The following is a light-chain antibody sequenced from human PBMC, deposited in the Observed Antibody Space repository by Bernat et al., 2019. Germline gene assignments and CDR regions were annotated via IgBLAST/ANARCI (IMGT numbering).Light chain of an antibody. CDR3: QRYDRYPLA. CDR2: GAS. Sequence: DIQMTQSPSSLSASVGDRVTITCRATQAISKYLAWVQQKPGKAPKSLIYGASTLFSGVPSRFSGSGSETDFTLTISSLQPEDSATYYCQRYDRYPLAFGGGTKVEVK. J-gene: IGKJ4*01. CDR1: QAISKY. V-gene: IGKV1-16*01.